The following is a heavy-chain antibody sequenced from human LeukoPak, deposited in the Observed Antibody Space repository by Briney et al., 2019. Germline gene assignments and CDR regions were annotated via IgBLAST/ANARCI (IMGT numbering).Heavy chain of an antibody. J-gene: IGHJ4*02. D-gene: IGHD4-11*01. CDR1: GYTFTDYY. Sequence: ASVKVSCKTSGYTFTDYYIHWVRQAPGQGLEWMGWINPNSGDTNSAQKFQGRVTMTGDTSISTAYMELRRVTSDDTAVYYCARDRDYSNTERGFGYWGQGTVDTVSS. CDR2: INPNSGDT. V-gene: IGHV1-2*02. CDR3: ARDRDYSNTERGFGY.